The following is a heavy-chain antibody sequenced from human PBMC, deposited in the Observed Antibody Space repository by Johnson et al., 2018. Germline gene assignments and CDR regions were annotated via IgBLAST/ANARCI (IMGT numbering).Heavy chain of an antibody. CDR2: ISYDGSNK. V-gene: IGHV3-30*04. CDR3: AKDTQNYYMDV. J-gene: IGHJ6*03. Sequence: QVQLVESGGGVVQPGRSLRLSCAASGFTFSSYAMHWVRQAPGKGLEWVAVISYDGSNKYYADSVKGRFTISRDNAKNSLYLQMNSLRAEDTALYYCAKDTQNYYMDVWGKGTTVTVSS. CDR1: GFTFSSYA.